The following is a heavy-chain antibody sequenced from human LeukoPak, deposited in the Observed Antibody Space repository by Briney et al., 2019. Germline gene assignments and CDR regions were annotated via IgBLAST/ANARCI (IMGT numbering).Heavy chain of an antibody. J-gene: IGHJ5*02. CDR3: ARGLLFSWFDP. Sequence: PSETLSLTCTVSGGSISSGGYYWSWIRQHPGKGLEWIGYIYYSGSTYYNPSLKSRVTISVDTSKNQFSLKLSSVTAADTAVYYCARGLLFSWFDPWAREPWSPSPQ. CDR2: IYYSGST. D-gene: IGHD2-21*02. CDR1: GGSISSGGYY. V-gene: IGHV4-31*03.